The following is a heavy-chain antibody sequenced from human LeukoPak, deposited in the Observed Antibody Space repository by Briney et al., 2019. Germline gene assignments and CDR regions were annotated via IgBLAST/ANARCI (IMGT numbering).Heavy chain of an antibody. CDR3: ARVVSGGVIWAY. CDR2: INPNSGDT. V-gene: IGHV1-2*02. J-gene: IGHJ4*02. D-gene: IGHD3-16*01. Sequence: ASVKVSCKASGYTFTNYYIHWVRQAPGQGLEWVGWINPNSGDTNYAQELQGRVTMTRDTSIITAFMELSRLTSDDTAVYYCARVVSGGVIWAYWGQGTLVTVSS. CDR1: GYTFTNYY.